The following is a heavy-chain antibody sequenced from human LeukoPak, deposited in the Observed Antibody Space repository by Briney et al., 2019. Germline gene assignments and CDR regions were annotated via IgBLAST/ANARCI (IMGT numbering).Heavy chain of an antibody. CDR2: IYYSGST. J-gene: IGHJ4*02. Sequence: PSETLSLTCTVSGGSISSSSYYWGWIRQPPGKGLEWIGSIYYSGSTYYNPSLKSRVTISVDTSKNQFSLKLSSVTAADTAVYYCARDLMGGSYYDYWGQGTLVIVSS. CDR3: ARDLMGGSYYDY. V-gene: IGHV4-39*07. D-gene: IGHD2-8*01. CDR1: GGSISSSSYY.